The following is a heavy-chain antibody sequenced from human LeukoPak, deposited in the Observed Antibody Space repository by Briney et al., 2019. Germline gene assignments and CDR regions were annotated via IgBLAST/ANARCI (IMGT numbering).Heavy chain of an antibody. CDR1: GFTFTDHY. CDR3: ARGHWGLDY. V-gene: IGHV3-11*01. J-gene: IGHJ4*02. D-gene: IGHD7-27*01. Sequence: GSLRLSCVVSGFTFTDHYMSWIRQAPGKGLEWVSYITKSGDSENYADSVKGRFTISRDDAKNSLYLQMNSLRAEDTAVYYCARGHWGLDYWGQGTLVTVSS. CDR2: ITKSGDSE.